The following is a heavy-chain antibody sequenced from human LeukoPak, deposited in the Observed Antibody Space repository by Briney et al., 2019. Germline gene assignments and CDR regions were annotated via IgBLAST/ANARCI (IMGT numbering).Heavy chain of an antibody. V-gene: IGHV3-30-3*01. CDR1: GFTFSSYA. CDR3: ARDPYDSSGYHFDY. Sequence: GGSLRLSCAASGFTFSSYAMHWVPQAPGKGLEWVAVISYDGSNKYYADSVKGRFTISRDNSKNTLYLQMNSLRAEDTAVYYCARDPYDSSGYHFDYWGQGTLVTVSS. CDR2: ISYDGSNK. J-gene: IGHJ4*02. D-gene: IGHD3-22*01.